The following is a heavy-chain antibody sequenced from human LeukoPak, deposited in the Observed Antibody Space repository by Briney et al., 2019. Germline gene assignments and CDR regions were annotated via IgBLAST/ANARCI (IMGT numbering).Heavy chain of an antibody. CDR3: ARHTIAAAGTCWFDP. V-gene: IGHV4-39*01. CDR2: SYYSGST. D-gene: IGHD6-13*01. CDR1: GGSISSGSYY. J-gene: IGHJ5*02. Sequence: SQTLSLTCTVSGGSISSGSYYWGWIRQPPGKGLEWIGSSYYSGSTYYNPSLKSRVTVSVDTSRNQFSLKLSSVTAADTAVYYCARHTIAAAGTCWFDPWGQGTLVTVSS.